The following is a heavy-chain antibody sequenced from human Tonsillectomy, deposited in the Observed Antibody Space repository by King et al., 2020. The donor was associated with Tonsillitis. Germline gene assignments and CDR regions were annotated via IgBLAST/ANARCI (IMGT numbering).Heavy chain of an antibody. CDR2: IKSKTDGGTI. CDR3: TTEPQLVHEYYYYGMDV. V-gene: IGHV3-15*01. J-gene: IGHJ6*02. CDR1: GFTFSNAW. Sequence: DVQLVESGGGLIKPGGSLRLSCAASGFTFSNAWMSWVRQAPGKGLEWVGRIKSKTDGGTIDYAAPVKGRFTISRDDSKNTLYLQMNSLKTEDTAVYYCTTEPQLVHEYYYYGMDVWGQGTTVSVSS. D-gene: IGHD6-13*01.